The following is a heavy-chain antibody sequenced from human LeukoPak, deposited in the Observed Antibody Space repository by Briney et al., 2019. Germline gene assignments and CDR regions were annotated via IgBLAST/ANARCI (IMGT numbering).Heavy chain of an antibody. CDR3: ARESGQQLKDYYGMDV. J-gene: IGHJ6*02. CDR1: GFTFSSYA. Sequence: GRSLRLSCAASGFTFSSYAMHWVRQAPGKGLEWVAVISYDGSNKYYADSVKGRFTISRDNSKNTLYLQMNSLRAEGTAVCYCARESGQQLKDYYGMDVWGQGTTVTVSS. V-gene: IGHV3-30-3*01. CDR2: ISYDGSNK. D-gene: IGHD6-13*01.